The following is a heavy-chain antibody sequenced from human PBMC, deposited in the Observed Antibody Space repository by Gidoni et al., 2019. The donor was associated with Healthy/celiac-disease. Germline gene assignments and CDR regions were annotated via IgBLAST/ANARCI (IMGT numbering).Heavy chain of an antibody. Sequence: GIIPIFGTANYAQKFQGRVTITADKSTSTAYMELSSLRSEDTAVYYCARDFGVGVDYWGQGTLVTVSS. CDR3: ARDFGVGVDY. V-gene: IGHV1-69*06. J-gene: IGHJ4*02. D-gene: IGHD3-3*01. CDR2: IIPIFGTA.